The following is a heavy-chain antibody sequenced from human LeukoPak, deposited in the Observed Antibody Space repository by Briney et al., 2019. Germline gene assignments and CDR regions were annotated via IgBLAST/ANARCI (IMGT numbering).Heavy chain of an antibody. J-gene: IGHJ4*02. CDR1: GYTFTSYY. Sequence: ASVKVSCKASGYTFTSYYMHWVRQAPGQGLECMGTINPSSGSTSYTQKFQGRVTMTRDTTTSTVYMELSRLRSDDTAVYYCARAHERQLWSSGVDYWGQGTLVTVSS. CDR3: ARAHERQLWSSGVDY. D-gene: IGHD5-18*01. CDR2: INPSSGST. V-gene: IGHV1-46*01.